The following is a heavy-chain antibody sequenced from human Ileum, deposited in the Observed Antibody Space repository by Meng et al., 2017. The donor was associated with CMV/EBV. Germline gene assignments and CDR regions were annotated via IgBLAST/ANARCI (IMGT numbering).Heavy chain of an antibody. CDR1: GFTFSAYK. J-gene: IGHJ6*02. CDR3: ARDWRTGYTHSMDV. CDR2: INPDGSEK. V-gene: IGHV3-7*01. Sequence: GESLKISCAASGFTFSAYKMSWVRQAPGKGLEWAATINPDGSEKYYVESLKGRFTISRDNAKDSLFLQMDSLRAEDTAMCFCARDWRTGYTHSMDVWGQGTTVTVSS. D-gene: IGHD5-24*01.